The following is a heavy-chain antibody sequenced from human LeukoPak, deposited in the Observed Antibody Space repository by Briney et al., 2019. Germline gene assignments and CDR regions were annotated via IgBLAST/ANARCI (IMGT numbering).Heavy chain of an antibody. CDR1: GFTFSDYA. CDR3: ARGWWERGSLRWFHP. CDR2: ISSTSSYI. D-gene: IGHD5/OR15-5a*01. V-gene: IGHV3-21*01. Sequence: GGSLRLSCAASGFTFSDYAMNWVRQAPGKGLEWVSSISSTSSYIYYAELVKGRFTISRDNAKNSLYLQMNSLRVEDTAVYYCARGWWERGSLRWFHPWGQGTLVTVSS. J-gene: IGHJ5*02.